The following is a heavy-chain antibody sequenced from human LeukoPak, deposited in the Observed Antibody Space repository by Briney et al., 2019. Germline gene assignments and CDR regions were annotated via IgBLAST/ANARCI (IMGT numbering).Heavy chain of an antibody. D-gene: IGHD5-12*01. CDR2: IKQDGTDK. CDR1: GFTFSNYY. J-gene: IGHJ5*02. CDR3: AKDSLRPPHWFDP. Sequence: GGSLRLSCAASGFTFSNYYMTWVRQAPGKGLEWVASIKQDGTDKYYVDSVKGRFTISRDNSKNTLYLQMNSLRAEDTAVYYCAKDSLRPPHWFDPWGQGTLVTVSS. V-gene: IGHV3-7*03.